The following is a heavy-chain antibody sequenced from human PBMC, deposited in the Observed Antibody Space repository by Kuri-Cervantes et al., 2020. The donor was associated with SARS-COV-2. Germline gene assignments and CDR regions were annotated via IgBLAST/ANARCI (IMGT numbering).Heavy chain of an antibody. CDR2: MNPNSGNT. D-gene: IGHD3-3*01. J-gene: IGHJ3*02. CDR1: GYTFTSYD. Sequence: ASVKVSCKASGYTFTSYDINWVRQATGQGLEWMGWMNPNSGNTGYAQKFQGRVTMTRNTSISTAHMELSSLRSEDTAVYYCARAPYYDFWSGTSTDAFDIWGQGTMVTVSS. V-gene: IGHV1-8*01. CDR3: ARAPYYDFWSGTSTDAFDI.